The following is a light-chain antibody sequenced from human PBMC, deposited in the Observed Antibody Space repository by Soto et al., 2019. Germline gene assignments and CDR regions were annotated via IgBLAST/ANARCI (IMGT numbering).Light chain of an antibody. V-gene: IGLV9-49*03. CDR1: SGYSTYK. CDR2: VGTGGIVG. J-gene: IGLJ2*01. Sequence: QLVLTQPPSASASLGASVTLTCTLSSGYSTYKVDWYQQRPGKGPRFVMRVGTGGIVGSKGDGIPDRFSVLGSGQNRYLTIKNSQEEDESDYHCGAHHGSGSNFVVVFGGGTKLTVL. CDR3: GAHHGSGSNFVVV.